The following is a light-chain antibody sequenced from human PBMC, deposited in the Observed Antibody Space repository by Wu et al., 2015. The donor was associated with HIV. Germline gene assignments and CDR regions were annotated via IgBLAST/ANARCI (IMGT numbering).Light chain of an antibody. Sequence: EIVMTQSPATLSVSPGERATLSCRASQSVSSNLVWYQQKPGQAPRLLIYGASTRATGIPARFSGSGSGTEFTLTISSLQSEDFAVYYCQQYSSSAITFGGGTKVEIK. J-gene: IGKJ4*01. CDR2: GAS. CDR3: QQYSSSAIT. V-gene: IGKV3-15*01. CDR1: QSVSSN.